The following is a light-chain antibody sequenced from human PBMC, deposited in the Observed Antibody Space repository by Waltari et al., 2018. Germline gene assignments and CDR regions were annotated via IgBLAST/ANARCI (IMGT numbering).Light chain of an antibody. CDR3: QQYYDWPPWT. Sequence: EIELTQSPATLSVSPGERATLSCRASQSVTNNLAWYQQKPGQAPWLIIYGASARATGIPARCRGRGSGTEFTLTISSLQSEDFAVYYCQQYYDWPPWTFGQGTKVEVK. V-gene: IGKV3-15*01. J-gene: IGKJ1*01. CDR2: GAS. CDR1: QSVTNN.